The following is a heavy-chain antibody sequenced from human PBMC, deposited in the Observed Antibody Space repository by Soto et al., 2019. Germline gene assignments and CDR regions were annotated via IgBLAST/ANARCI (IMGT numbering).Heavy chain of an antibody. CDR3: ASFGAVRWNWFDP. V-gene: IGHV4-30-2*01. D-gene: IGHD3-10*01. J-gene: IGHJ5*01. CDR1: GGSISSGGYS. Sequence: TLSLTCAVSGGSISSGGYSWSWIRQPPGKGLEWIGYIYHSGSTYYNPSLKSRVTISVDRSKNQFSLKLSSVTAAATAVFYCASFGAVRWNWFDPWGQGTLVTVSS. CDR2: IYHSGST.